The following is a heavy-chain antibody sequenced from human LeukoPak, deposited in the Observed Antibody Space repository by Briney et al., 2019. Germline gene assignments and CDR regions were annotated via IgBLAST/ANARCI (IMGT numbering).Heavy chain of an antibody. J-gene: IGHJ3*02. Sequence: PSETLSLTCAVYGGSFSGYYWGWIRQPPGKGLEWIGEINHGGSTNYNPSLKSRVTISVDTSKNQFSLRLNSVTAADTAVYYCARDKREPRYAFDIWGQGTMVTVSS. D-gene: IGHD1-26*01. CDR2: INHGGST. CDR1: GGSFSGYY. V-gene: IGHV4-34*01. CDR3: ARDKREPRYAFDI.